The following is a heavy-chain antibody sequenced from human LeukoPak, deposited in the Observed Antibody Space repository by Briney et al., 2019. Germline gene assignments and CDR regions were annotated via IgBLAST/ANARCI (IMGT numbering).Heavy chain of an antibody. J-gene: IGHJ4*02. Sequence: PGGSLRLSCAASGFTFSSYAMSWVRQAPGKGLEWVSAISGSGGSTYYADSVKGRFTISRDNAKNSLYLQVNSLRAEDTAVYYCARLYDFWSGYYIYYFDYWGQGTLVTVSS. D-gene: IGHD3-3*01. CDR3: ARLYDFWSGYYIYYFDY. V-gene: IGHV3-23*01. CDR2: ISGSGGST. CDR1: GFTFSSYA.